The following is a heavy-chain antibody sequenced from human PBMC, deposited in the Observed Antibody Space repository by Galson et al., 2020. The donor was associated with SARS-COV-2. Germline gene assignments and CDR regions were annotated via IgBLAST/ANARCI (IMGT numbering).Heavy chain of an antibody. CDR1: GFTFSSYS. D-gene: IGHD3-3*01. J-gene: IGHJ6*03. CDR2: ISSSSSYI. V-gene: IGHV3-21*01. CDR3: ARSGFLEWLLSGLGWGGYYYYMDV. Sequence: NSGGSLRLSCAASGFTFSSYSMNWVRQAPGKGLEWVSSISSSSSYIYYADSVKGRFTISRDNAKNSLYLQMNSLRAEDTAVYYCARSGFLEWLLSGLGWGGYYYYMDVWGKGTTVTVSS.